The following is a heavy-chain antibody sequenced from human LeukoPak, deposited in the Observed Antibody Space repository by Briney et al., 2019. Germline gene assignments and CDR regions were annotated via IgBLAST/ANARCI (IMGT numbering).Heavy chain of an antibody. CDR1: GYTFTAYY. J-gene: IGHJ4*02. CDR3: ARDEANYYGSGSYFDY. V-gene: IGHV1-2*02. D-gene: IGHD3-10*01. CDR2: INPNSGGT. Sequence: GASVRVSCKASGYTFTAYYIHWVRQAPGQGLEWMGWINPNSGGTNYPQKFQGRVTMTRDTSISTAYMELSRLRSDDTAVYYCARDEANYYGSGSYFDYWGQGALVTVSS.